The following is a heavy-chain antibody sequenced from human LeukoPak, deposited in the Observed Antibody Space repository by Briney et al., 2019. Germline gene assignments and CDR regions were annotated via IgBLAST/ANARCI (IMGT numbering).Heavy chain of an antibody. Sequence: GRSLRLSCAASGFTFSSYSMNWVRQAPGKGLEWVSSISSSSSYIYYADSVKGRFTISRDNAKNSLYLQMNSLRAEDTAVYYCARDPYCSGGSCYWDRQVGYFDYWGQGTLVTVSS. CDR1: GFTFSSYS. CDR3: ARDPYCSGGSCYWDRQVGYFDY. J-gene: IGHJ4*02. D-gene: IGHD2-15*01. V-gene: IGHV3-21*01. CDR2: ISSSSSYI.